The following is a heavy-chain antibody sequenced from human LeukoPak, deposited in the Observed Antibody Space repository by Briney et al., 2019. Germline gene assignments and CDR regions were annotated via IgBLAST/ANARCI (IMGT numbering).Heavy chain of an antibody. J-gene: IGHJ4*02. CDR1: GFTSSDYW. CDR2: INPDGSTT. CDR3: ARDDY. V-gene: IGHV3-74*01. Sequence: GGSLRLSCAASGFTSSDYWMHWVRQVPGKGLAWVSRINPDGSTTVYADSVKGRFTISRDNAQNTLYLQMNSLRAEDTAVYYCARDDYWGQGTLVTVSS.